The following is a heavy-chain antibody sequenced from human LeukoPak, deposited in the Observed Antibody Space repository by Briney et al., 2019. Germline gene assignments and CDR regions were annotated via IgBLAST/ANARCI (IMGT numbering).Heavy chain of an antibody. CDR3: AKKGYGDYADWFDP. J-gene: IGHJ5*02. CDR2: IWYDGSNK. D-gene: IGHD4-17*01. CDR1: GFTFSSYG. Sequence: QPGRSLRLSCAASGFTFSSYGMHWVRQALGKGLEWVAVIWYDGSNKYYADSVKGRFTISRDNSKNTLYLQMNSLRAEDTAVYYCAKKGYGDYADWFDPWGQGTLVTVSS. V-gene: IGHV3-33*06.